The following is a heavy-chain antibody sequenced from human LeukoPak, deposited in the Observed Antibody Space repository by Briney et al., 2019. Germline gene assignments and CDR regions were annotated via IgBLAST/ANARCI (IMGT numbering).Heavy chain of an antibody. CDR3: ANLLNYGHYYFDS. J-gene: IGHJ4*02. CDR1: GFSVASFA. CDR2: ITSTSDTT. D-gene: IGHD4-17*01. V-gene: IGHV3-23*01. Sequence: PGGSLRLSFAASGFSVASFAMSWVRQAPGEGREWVSAITSTSDTTYHADSVKGRFTISRDNSKNTLYLQMSSLRAEDTAIFYCANLLNYGHYYFDSWGQGTLVTVSS.